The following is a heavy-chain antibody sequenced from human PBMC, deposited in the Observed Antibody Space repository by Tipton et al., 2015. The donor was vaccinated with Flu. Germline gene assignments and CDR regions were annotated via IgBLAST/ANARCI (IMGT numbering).Heavy chain of an antibody. D-gene: IGHD3-3*01. J-gene: IGHJ4*02. CDR3: ARTYYDFWSGYPEGY. Sequence: QLVQSGAEVKKPGASVKVSCKASGYTFTSYGISWVRQAPGQGLEWMGWISAYNGNTNYAQKLQGRVTMTTDTSTSTAYMELRSLRSADTAVYYCARTYYDFWSGYPEGYWGQGTLVTVSS. V-gene: IGHV1-18*01. CDR2: ISAYNGNT. CDR1: GYTFTSYG.